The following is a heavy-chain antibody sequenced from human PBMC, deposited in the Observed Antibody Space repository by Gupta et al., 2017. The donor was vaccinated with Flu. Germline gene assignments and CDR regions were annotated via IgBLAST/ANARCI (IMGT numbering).Heavy chain of an antibody. V-gene: IGHV3-23*01. CDR3: AKIDCSSTSCYNPFDY. Sequence: EVQLLESGGGLVQPGGSLRLSCAASGFTFSSYAMSWVRPAPGKGLEWVSAISGSGGSTYYADSVKGRFTISRDNSKNTLYLQMNSLRAEDTAVYYCAKIDCSSTSCYNPFDYWGQGTLVTVSS. CDR2: ISGSGGST. J-gene: IGHJ4*02. D-gene: IGHD2-2*02. CDR1: GFTFSSYA.